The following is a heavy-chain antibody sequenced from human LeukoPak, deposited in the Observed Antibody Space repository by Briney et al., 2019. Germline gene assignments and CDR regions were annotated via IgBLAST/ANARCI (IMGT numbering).Heavy chain of an antibody. V-gene: IGHV3-23*01. CDR1: GFTFSSYA. J-gene: IGHJ4*02. D-gene: IGHD3-3*01. CDR2: ISGSGGST. Sequence: GGSLRLSCAASGFTFSSYAMSWVRQAPGKGLEWVSAISGSGGSTYYADSVKGRFTISRDNSKNTLYLQMSSLRAEDTAVYYCAKDPYYDFWSAYPPDYWGQGTLVTVSS. CDR3: AKDPYYDFWSAYPPDY.